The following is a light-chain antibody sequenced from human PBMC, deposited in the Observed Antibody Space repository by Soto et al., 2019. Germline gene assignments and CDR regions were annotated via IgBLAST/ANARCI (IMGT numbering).Light chain of an antibody. J-gene: IGLJ1*01. CDR3: SSYTSINTRAFV. V-gene: IGLV1-47*01. CDR1: NSNIGSNN. Sequence: QSVLTQPPSASGTPGQRVTFSCAGSNSNIGSNNVYWYQQLPGTAPKLLIYKINQRPSGVSNRFSGSKSGNTASLTISGLPAEDEAEYYCSSYTSINTRAFVFGTGTKVTVL. CDR2: KIN.